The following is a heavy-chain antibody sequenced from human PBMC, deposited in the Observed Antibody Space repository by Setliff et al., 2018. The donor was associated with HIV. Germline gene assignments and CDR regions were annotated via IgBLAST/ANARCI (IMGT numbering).Heavy chain of an antibody. CDR3: ARLPGTWLQSLWERAPYYFDY. D-gene: IGHD5-12*01. Sequence: PGESLKISCKGSGYIFTSYWIAWVRQMPGKGLEWMGIIYPADSDTRYSPSFQGQVTISADKSISIAFLQWNSLRASDTAMYYCARLPGTWLQSLWERAPYYFDYWGPGTLVTVSS. CDR2: IYPADSDT. CDR1: GYIFTSYW. J-gene: IGHJ4*02. V-gene: IGHV5-51*01.